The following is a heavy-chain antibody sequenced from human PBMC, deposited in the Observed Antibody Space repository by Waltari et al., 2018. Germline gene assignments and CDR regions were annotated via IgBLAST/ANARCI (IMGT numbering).Heavy chain of an antibody. D-gene: IGHD6-19*01. CDR2: IYHSGST. J-gene: IGHJ5*01. Sequence: QVQLQESGPGLVKPSETLSLTCAVSGYSISSGYYWGWIRQPPGKGLEWIGSIYHSGSTYYNPSLKSRVTISVDTSKNQFSLKLSSVTAADTAVYYCARDSSGWYDYWGHGTLVTVSS. CDR3: ARDSSGWYDY. CDR1: GYSISSGYY. V-gene: IGHV4-38-2*02.